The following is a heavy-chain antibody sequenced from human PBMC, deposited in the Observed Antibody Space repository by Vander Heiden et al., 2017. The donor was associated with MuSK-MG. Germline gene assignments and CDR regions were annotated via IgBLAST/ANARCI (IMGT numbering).Heavy chain of an antibody. Sequence: ASGFTFSSYWMHWVRQAPGKGLVWVSRINSDGSSTSYADSVKGRCTISRDNAKNTLYLQMNGLRAEETAVYYCAKRALVSISTREEDWYFDLWGRGTLVTVSS. CDR3: AKRALVSISTREEDWYFDL. J-gene: IGHJ2*01. D-gene: IGHD2-2*01. CDR1: GFTFSSYW. V-gene: IGHV3-74*01. CDR2: INSDGSST.